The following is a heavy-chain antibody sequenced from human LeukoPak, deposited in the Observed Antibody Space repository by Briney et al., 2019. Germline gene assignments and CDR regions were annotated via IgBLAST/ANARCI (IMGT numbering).Heavy chain of an antibody. D-gene: IGHD6-13*01. V-gene: IGHV3-23*01. J-gene: IGHJ1*01. Sequence: SGWSLRLSYASSRITFSSYTMSGVRKAPEKRVEWVSPISGSGGRTYYADSVKGRFTLSRDNSKNTLYLQMSSLRAEGTAVYYCAKGVGAAASAEYFQHWGQGTLVTVSS. CDR2: ISGSGGRT. CDR1: RITFSSYT. CDR3: AKGVGAAASAEYFQH.